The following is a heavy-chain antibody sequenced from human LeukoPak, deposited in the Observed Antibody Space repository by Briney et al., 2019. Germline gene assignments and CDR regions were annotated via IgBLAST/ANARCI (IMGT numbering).Heavy chain of an antibody. CDR1: GFTFSSYS. D-gene: IGHD4-17*01. J-gene: IGHJ4*02. V-gene: IGHV3-48*01. CDR2: ISSSSTI. CDR3: ARDQTVR. Sequence: GGSLRLSCAASGFTFSSYSMNWVRQAPGKGLEWVSYISSSSTIYYADSVKGRFTISRDNAKNPLYLQMNSLRAEDTAVYYCARDQTVRWGQGTLVTVSS.